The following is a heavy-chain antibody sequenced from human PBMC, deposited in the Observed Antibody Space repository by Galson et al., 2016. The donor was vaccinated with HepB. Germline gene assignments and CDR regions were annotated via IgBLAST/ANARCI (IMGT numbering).Heavy chain of an antibody. D-gene: IGHD5-18*01. CDR2: IFHTGST. Sequence: SETLSLTCTVSGGSISSSDYYWSWLRQPPGKGLELIGSIFHTGSTYYNSSLNSRLTISVDTSKNQFSLKLSSVTAADTAVYYCARHGGYSSGYGPFDHWGQGTLVTVSS. J-gene: IGHJ4*02. V-gene: IGHV4-39*01. CDR1: GGSISSSDYY. CDR3: ARHGGYSSGYGPFDH.